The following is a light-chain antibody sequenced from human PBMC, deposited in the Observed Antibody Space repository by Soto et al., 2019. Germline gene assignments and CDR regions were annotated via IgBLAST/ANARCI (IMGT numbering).Light chain of an antibody. Sequence: QSVLTQPASVSGSPGQSITISCTGTSSDVGAYNYVSWYQQHPGKDPKLMIFDVSNRPSGVSNRFSGSKSGNTASLTISGLQAEDEADYYCSSYTSSSTLVFGGGTKVTVL. CDR2: DVS. CDR1: SSDVGAYNY. CDR3: SSYTSSSTLV. J-gene: IGLJ2*01. V-gene: IGLV2-14*03.